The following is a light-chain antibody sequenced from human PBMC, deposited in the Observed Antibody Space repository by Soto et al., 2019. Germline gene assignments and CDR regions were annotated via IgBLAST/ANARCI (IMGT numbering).Light chain of an antibody. Sequence: QSALTQPRSVSGSPGQSVSISCTGTSGDVGAYNYVSWYQQHAGKAPKLMIYDVSKRPSGVPDRFSGSKSANTASLTISGLQAEDEADYYCCSYAGSSTRVFGGGTKLTVL. CDR2: DVS. CDR3: CSYAGSSTRV. V-gene: IGLV2-11*01. J-gene: IGLJ2*01. CDR1: SGDVGAYNY.